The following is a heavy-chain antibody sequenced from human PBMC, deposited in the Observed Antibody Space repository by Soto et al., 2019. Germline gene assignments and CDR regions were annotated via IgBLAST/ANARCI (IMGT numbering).Heavy chain of an antibody. V-gene: IGHV4-39*01. Sequence: QLHLEESGPTLVRASGTLSLTCSVSGVSVTGDADFWGWIRQFPGQGLEWIGTIFNSRQTFYNESAESRVTISFAPYLNQSALRLSAVTSSATTAYFCARQKSRSSSFLPDLHVLCQGTKVTVTS. CDR2: IFNSRQT. CDR3: ARQKSRSSSFLPDLHV. J-gene: IGHJ6*02. D-gene: IGHD6-6*01. CDR1: GVSVTGDADF.